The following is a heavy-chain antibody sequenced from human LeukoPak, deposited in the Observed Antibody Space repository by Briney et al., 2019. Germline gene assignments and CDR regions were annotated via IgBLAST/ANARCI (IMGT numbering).Heavy chain of an antibody. CDR3: ARRAGEDREKYFDY. CDR1: EYNFATYW. J-gene: IGHJ4*02. CDR2: IYPGDSGT. V-gene: IGHV5-51*01. Sequence: GESLKISCKGSEYNFATYWIAWVRQMPGKGLEYMGIIYPGDSGTRYNPSLQGQVTISADKSISTAYLHWSSLKASDTAIYYCARRAGEDREKYFDYWGQGTLVTVSS.